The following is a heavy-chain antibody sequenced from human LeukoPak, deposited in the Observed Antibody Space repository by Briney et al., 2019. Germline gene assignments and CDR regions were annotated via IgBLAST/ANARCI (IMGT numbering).Heavy chain of an antibody. V-gene: IGHV3-23*01. CDR2: ISGNGGTT. CDR1: GFTFSSYA. J-gene: IGHJ4*02. CDR3: AKDMFSGYSGNYFDY. D-gene: IGHD3-22*01. Sequence: PGGSLRLSCAASGFTFSSYAMSWVRQAPGKGLEWVSGISGNGGTTYYADSVKGRFAISRGNSKNTLYLQMNGLRAEDTAVYYCAKDMFSGYSGNYFDYWGQGTLVTVSS.